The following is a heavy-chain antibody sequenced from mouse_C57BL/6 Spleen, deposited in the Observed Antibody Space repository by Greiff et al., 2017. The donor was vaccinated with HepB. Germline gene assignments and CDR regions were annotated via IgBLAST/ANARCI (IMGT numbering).Heavy chain of an antibody. V-gene: IGHV5-17*01. CDR1: GFTFSDYG. J-gene: IGHJ3*01. CDR2: ISSGSSTI. Sequence: EVKLMESGGGLVKPGGSLKLSCAASGFTFSDYGMHWVRQAPEKGLEWVAYISSGSSTIYYADTVKGRFTISRDNAKNTLFLQMTSLRSEDTAMYYCARPRYGNYVAWFAYWGQGTLVTVSA. D-gene: IGHD2-10*02. CDR3: ARPRYGNYVAWFAY.